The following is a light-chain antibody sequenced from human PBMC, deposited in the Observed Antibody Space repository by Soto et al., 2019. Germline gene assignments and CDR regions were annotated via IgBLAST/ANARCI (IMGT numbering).Light chain of an antibody. CDR3: QQYNDWPLT. Sequence: EIIMTQSPVTLSVSPGERATHSCRASQSVSSNLAWYQQKPGQAPSLLIYGAFTRATGIPARFSGTGSGTEFTLTISSLQSEDFALYYCQQYNDWPLTFGQGTKVDI. V-gene: IGKV3-15*01. CDR2: GAF. J-gene: IGKJ1*01. CDR1: QSVSSN.